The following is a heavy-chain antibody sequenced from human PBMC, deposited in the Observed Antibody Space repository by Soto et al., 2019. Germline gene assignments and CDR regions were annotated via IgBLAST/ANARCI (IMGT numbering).Heavy chain of an antibody. CDR3: ATAHPHPPLPFDY. Sequence: PGGSLRLSCAASGFTFSSYSMNWVRQAPGKGLGWVSSISSSSSYIYYADSVKGRFTISRDNAKNSLYLQMNSLRAEDTAVYYCATAHPHPPLPFDYWRQGTLVT. J-gene: IGHJ4*02. V-gene: IGHV3-21*01. CDR1: GFTFSSYS. CDR2: ISSSSSYI.